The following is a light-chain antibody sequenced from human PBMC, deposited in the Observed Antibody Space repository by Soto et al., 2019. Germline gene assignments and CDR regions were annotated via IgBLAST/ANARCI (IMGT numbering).Light chain of an antibody. CDR1: SSDVGGYNY. CDR2: EVT. V-gene: IGLV2-14*01. CDR3: WSYAGADTWV. Sequence: QSALTQPASVSGSPGQSITISCTGTSSDVGGYNYVSWYQQYPGKAPKVMIYEVTNRPSGVSNRFSASKSGNTASLTISGLQAEDEADYYCWSYAGADTWVFGGGTKLTVL. J-gene: IGLJ3*02.